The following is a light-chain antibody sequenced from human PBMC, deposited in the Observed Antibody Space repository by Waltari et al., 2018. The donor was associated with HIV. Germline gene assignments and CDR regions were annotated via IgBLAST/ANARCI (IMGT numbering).Light chain of an antibody. J-gene: IGLJ1*01. CDR3: ASYAIHTTVV. Sequence: QSALSEPASASAPPVHSGTIRCSGSASDICRYNYVSWYQQPPHRAPTLILYDMNRPPSGISGLSSGTKSGTTTPPIICAVGTDDEDDYYGASYAIHTTVVFGSGTKLCVL. V-gene: IGLV2-14*01. CDR2: DMN. CDR1: ASDICRYNY.